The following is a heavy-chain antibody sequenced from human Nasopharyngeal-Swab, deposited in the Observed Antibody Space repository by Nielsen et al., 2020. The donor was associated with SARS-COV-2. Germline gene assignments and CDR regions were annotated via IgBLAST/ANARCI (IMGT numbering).Heavy chain of an antibody. CDR2: TSAYNGNT. J-gene: IGHJ4*02. V-gene: IGHV1-18*01. D-gene: IGHD3-22*01. CDR3: ARVYYDSSGYYQY. Sequence: WVRQAPGQGLEWMGWTSAYNGNTNYAQKLQGRVTMTTDTSTSTAYMELRSLRSDDTAVYYCARVYYDSSGYYQYWGQGTLVTVSS.